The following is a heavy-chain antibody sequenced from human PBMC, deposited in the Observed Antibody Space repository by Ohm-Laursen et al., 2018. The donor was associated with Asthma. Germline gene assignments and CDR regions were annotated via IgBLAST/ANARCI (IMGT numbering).Heavy chain of an antibody. Sequence: ESLKISCKGSGYSFTSYWIGWVRQMPGKGLEWMGIIYPGDSDTRYSPSFQGQVTISADKSISTAYLQWSSLKASDTAMYYCARTRQLEDPYNWFDPWGQGTLVTVSS. CDR3: ARTRQLEDPYNWFDP. V-gene: IGHV5-51*01. CDR1: GYSFTSYW. D-gene: IGHD1-1*01. CDR2: IYPGDSDT. J-gene: IGHJ5*02.